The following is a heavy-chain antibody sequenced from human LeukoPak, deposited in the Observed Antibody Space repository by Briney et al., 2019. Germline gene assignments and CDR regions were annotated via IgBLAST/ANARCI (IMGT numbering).Heavy chain of an antibody. J-gene: IGHJ4*02. CDR3: ARDGTYCSSSSCVLDY. CDR1: GYTFTSYG. Sequence: ASVKVSCKASGYTFTSYGISWVRQAPGQGLEWMGWISAYNGDTNYAQKLQGRVTMTTDTSTSTAYMEPRSLRSDDTAVYYCARDGTYCSSSSCVLDYWGQGTLVTVSS. CDR2: ISAYNGDT. D-gene: IGHD2-2*01. V-gene: IGHV1-18*01.